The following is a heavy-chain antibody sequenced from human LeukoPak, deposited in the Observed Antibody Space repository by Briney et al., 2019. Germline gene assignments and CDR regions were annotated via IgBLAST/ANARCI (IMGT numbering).Heavy chain of an antibody. D-gene: IGHD2-2*01. J-gene: IGHJ4*02. CDR1: GGSISSYY. CDR2: IYTSGST. Sequence: SETLSLTCTVSGGSISSYYWSWIRQPAGKGLEWIGRIYTSGSTNYNPSLKSRVTMSVDTSENQFSLKLSSVTAADTAVYYCARAIVVVPAAIEYFDYWGQGTLVTVSS. CDR3: ARAIVVVPAAIEYFDY. V-gene: IGHV4-4*07.